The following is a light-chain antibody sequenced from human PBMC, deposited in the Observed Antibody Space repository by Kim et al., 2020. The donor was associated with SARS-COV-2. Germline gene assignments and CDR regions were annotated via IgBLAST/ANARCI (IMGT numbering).Light chain of an antibody. CDR1: QSVRSH. CDR3: QKYNDWPPYT. Sequence: EIVMTQSPVTLSVSPGERATLSCRASQSVRSHLAWYRQKRGQAPRLLIYDASTRATGIPARFSGSGSGTEFTLTISSLQSEDFAVYYCQKYNDWPPYTFGQGTKLEI. CDR2: DAS. V-gene: IGKV3-15*01. J-gene: IGKJ2*01.